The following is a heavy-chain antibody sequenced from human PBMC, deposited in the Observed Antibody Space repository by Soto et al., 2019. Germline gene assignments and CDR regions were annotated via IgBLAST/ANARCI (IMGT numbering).Heavy chain of an antibody. Sequence: ASVKVSCKASGYTFTSYGISWVRQAPGQGLEWMGWISAYNGNTNYAQKLQGRVTITTDASTSTAYMELRSLRSEDTAVYYCARGGSYYARWFDPWGQGTLVTVSS. CDR2: ISAYNGNT. D-gene: IGHD1-26*01. J-gene: IGHJ5*02. CDR3: ARGGSYYARWFDP. V-gene: IGHV1-18*01. CDR1: GYTFTSYG.